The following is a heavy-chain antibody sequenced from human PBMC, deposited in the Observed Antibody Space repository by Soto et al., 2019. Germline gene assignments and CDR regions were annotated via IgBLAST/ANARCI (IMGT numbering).Heavy chain of an antibody. CDR3: ARGDRGAFDL. CDR2: IHSDGSRT. CDR1: GFTFSYYW. Sequence: EVQLVESGGGLVQPGESLRLSCAASGFTFSYYWMHWVRQAPGKGLVWVSRIHSDGSRTTYADSVKDRFTISRDNARNTLYLQMKRLRAADTAVYYCARGDRGAFDLWGQGTVLTVAS. J-gene: IGHJ3*01. V-gene: IGHV3-74*03. D-gene: IGHD1-26*01.